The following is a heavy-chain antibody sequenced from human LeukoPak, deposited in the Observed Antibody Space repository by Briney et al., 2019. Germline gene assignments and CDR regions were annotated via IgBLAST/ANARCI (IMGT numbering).Heavy chain of an antibody. J-gene: IGHJ4*02. CDR2: ISYDGSNK. CDR1: GFTFSSYA. D-gene: IGHD2-2*01. Sequence: PGGSLRLSCAASGFTFSSYAMHWVRQAPGKGLERVAVISYDGSNKYYADSVKGRFTISRDNSKNTLYLQMNSLRAEDTAVYYCARDRRRYCSSTSCSLFDYWGQGTLVTVSS. CDR3: ARDRRRYCSSTSCSLFDY. V-gene: IGHV3-30-3*01.